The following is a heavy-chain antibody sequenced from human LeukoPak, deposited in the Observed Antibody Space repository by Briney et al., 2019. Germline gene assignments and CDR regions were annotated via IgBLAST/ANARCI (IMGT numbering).Heavy chain of an antibody. Sequence: GGSLRLSFAASGFTFSSYAMSWVRQDPGKGLEWVSAISGSGGSTYYADSVKGRFTISRDNSKNTLYLQMNSLRAEDTAVYYCAKSLPLRYYFDYWGQGTLVTVSS. CDR3: AKSLPLRYYFDY. CDR2: ISGSGGST. J-gene: IGHJ4*02. V-gene: IGHV3-23*01. CDR1: GFTFSSYA.